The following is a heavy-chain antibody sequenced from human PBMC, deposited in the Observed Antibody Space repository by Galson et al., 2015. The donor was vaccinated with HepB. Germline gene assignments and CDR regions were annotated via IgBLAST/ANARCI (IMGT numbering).Heavy chain of an antibody. CDR2: IIPILGIA. V-gene: IGHV1-69*02. Sequence: SVKVSCKASGGTFSSYTISWVRQAPGQGPEWMGRIIPILGIANYAQKFQGRVTITADKSTSTAYMELSSLRSEDTAVYYCARGGYCSSTSCYAYYYGMDVWGQGTTVTVSS. J-gene: IGHJ6*02. CDR3: ARGGYCSSTSCYAYYYGMDV. D-gene: IGHD2-2*01. CDR1: GGTFSSYT.